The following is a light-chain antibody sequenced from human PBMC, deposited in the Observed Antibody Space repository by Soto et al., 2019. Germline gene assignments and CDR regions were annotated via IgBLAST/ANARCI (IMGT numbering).Light chain of an antibody. J-gene: IGKJ3*01. CDR1: QPIDTS. V-gene: IGKV1-39*01. CDR2: AAS. Sequence: DIQMTQAPSSPSASVGDRVTITCRASQPIDTSLNWYQQKPGNAPRLLIYAASSLQSGVPLRFSGSGSGTDFTLTISSLQPEDFATYYCQQGYSSPFTFGPGTKVDIK. CDR3: QQGYSSPFT.